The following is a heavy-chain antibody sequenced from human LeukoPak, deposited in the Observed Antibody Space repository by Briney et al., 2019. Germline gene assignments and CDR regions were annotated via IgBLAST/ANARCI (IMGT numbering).Heavy chain of an antibody. J-gene: IGHJ6*02. CDR1: GYTFTSYA. CDR2: INTSTGNP. D-gene: IGHD3-9*01. Sequence: ASVKVSCKASGYTFTSYAMNWVRQPPGQGLEWMGWINTSTGNPTYAQGFTGRFVFSLDTSVSTAYLQISSLKAEDTAVYYCASRAYDILTGPFADVWGQGTTVTVSS. CDR3: ASRAYDILTGPFADV. V-gene: IGHV7-4-1*02.